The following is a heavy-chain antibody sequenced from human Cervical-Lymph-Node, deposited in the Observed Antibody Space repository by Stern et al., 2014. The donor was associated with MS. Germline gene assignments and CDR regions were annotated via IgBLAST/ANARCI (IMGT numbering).Heavy chain of an antibody. CDR3: ARAGGSTVGYYVDY. D-gene: IGHD1-26*01. Sequence: VQLVQSGAAVKKPGSSGKVSCQTSGDTFTRHAINWVRQAPGQGLEWMGGIIPIFGTTNHAQKFRDRVTITADASTNTVYMELNSLTSEDTAVYFCARAGGSTVGYYVDYWGQGTLVTVSS. CDR1: GDTFTRHA. V-gene: IGHV1-69*01. CDR2: IIPIFGTT. J-gene: IGHJ4*02.